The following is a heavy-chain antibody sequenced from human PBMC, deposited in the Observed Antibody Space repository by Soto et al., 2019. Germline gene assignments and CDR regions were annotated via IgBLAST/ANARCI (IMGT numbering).Heavy chain of an antibody. CDR3: ARDQEPSTLYYDYYYMDV. CDR2: IHPSGGST. Sequence: QVQLVQSGAEVKKPGASVTVSCKASGYTFTSYYIHWVRQAPGQGLEWMGIIHPSGGSTSYAQKCQGRVTMTRDTSTSTFYMEVSGLRSDDTAVYYWARDQEPSTLYYDYYYMDVWGKGTTVTVSS. J-gene: IGHJ6*03. CDR1: GYTFTSYY. V-gene: IGHV1-46*03.